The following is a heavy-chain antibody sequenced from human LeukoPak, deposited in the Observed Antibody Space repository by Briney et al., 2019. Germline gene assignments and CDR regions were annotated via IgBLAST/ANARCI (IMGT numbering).Heavy chain of an antibody. J-gene: IGHJ4*02. CDR1: GGSISSSSYY. Sequence: PSETLSLTCTVSGGSISSSSYYWGWIRQPPGKGLEWIGRIYYSGSTYHNPSLKSRVTISVDRSKHQFSLKLSSVTAADTAVYYCARGLGWYGSATDMGYWGQGTLVTVSS. V-gene: IGHV4-39*07. D-gene: IGHD3-10*01. CDR2: IYYSGST. CDR3: ARGLGWYGSATDMGY.